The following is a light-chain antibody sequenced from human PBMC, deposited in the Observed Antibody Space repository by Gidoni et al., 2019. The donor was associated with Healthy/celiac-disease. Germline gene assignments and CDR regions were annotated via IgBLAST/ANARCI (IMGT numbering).Light chain of an antibody. J-gene: IGLJ3*02. CDR2: EVS. CDR3: SSYTSSSTPWV. CDR1: SSDVGGYNY. V-gene: IGLV2-14*01. Sequence: QSALTQPASVSASPGQSITISCNGTSSDVGGYNYVSWYQQHPVNAPKLMIYEVSNRPSGVPNRFSGSKSGNTASLTISGLQAEDEADYYCSSYTSSSTPWVFGGGTKLTVL.